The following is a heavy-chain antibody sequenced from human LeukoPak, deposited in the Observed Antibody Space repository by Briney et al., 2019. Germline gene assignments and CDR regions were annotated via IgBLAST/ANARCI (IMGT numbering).Heavy chain of an antibody. CDR1: GFIVSHKY. CDR2: IYAGGNS. CDR3: ARGQIDLLRNYFDS. J-gene: IGHJ4*02. Sequence: PGGSLRLSFAASGFIVSHKYMAWVRQAPGKGLEWLSIIYAGGNSVSADSVKGRFIISRDNSRNTVHLQMNSLRDDDTAVYYCARGQIDLLRNYFDSWGPGTLVAVSS. V-gene: IGHV3-66*01. D-gene: IGHD3-22*01.